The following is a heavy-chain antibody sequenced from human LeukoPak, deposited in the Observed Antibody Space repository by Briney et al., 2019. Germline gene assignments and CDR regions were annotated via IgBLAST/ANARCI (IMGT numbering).Heavy chain of an antibody. D-gene: IGHD4-23*01. CDR1: GGSFSGYY. CDR3: ASNYGGNSGAFDY. Sequence: PSETLSLTCAVYGGSFSGYYWSWIRHLPGKGLGWIGEINHSGSTNYNPSLKSRVPISVDTSKNQFSLKLSSVAAADPAVYYCASNYGGNSGAFDYWGQGTLVTVS. J-gene: IGHJ4*02. CDR2: INHSGST. V-gene: IGHV4-34*01.